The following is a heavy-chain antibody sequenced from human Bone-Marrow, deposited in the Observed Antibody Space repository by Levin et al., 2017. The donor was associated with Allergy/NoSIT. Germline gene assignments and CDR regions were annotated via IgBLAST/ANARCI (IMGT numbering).Heavy chain of an antibody. CDR3: ARVSGELLLQYYFDY. CDR2: TYYSGST. J-gene: IGHJ4*02. V-gene: IGHV4-30-4*01. CDR1: GGSISSGDYY. D-gene: IGHD2-15*01. Sequence: SETLSLTCTVSGGSISSGDYYWSWIRQPPGKGLEWIWYTYYSGSTYYNPSLKCRFTLSVDTSKNQFSLKLSSVTAADTAVYYCARVSGELLLQYYFDYWGQGTLVTVSS.